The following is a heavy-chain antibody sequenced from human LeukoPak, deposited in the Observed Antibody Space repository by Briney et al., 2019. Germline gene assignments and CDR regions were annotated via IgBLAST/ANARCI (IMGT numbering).Heavy chain of an antibody. CDR3: AKREWLSDYYYGMDV. J-gene: IGHJ6*02. CDR1: GFTFSSYA. CDR2: ISGSGGST. D-gene: IGHD3-3*01. V-gene: IGHV3-23*01. Sequence: GGSLRLSCAASGFTFSSYAMSWVRQAPGKGLEWVSAISGSGGSTYYADSVKGRFTISRDNSKNTLYLQMNSLRAEDTAVYYCAKREWLSDYYYGMDVWGQGTTVTVSS.